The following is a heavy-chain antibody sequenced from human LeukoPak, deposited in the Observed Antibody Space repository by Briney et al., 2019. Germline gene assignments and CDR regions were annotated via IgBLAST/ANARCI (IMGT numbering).Heavy chain of an antibody. CDR2: ISSSSSYI. Sequence: PGGSLRLSCAASGFTFSSYSMNWVRQAPGKGLEWVSSISSSSSYIYYADSVKGRFTISRDNAKNSLYLQMNSLRAEGTAVYYCARDYGDEGYFDYWGQGTLVTVSS. J-gene: IGHJ4*02. CDR3: ARDYGDEGYFDY. D-gene: IGHD4-17*01. V-gene: IGHV3-21*01. CDR1: GFTFSSYS.